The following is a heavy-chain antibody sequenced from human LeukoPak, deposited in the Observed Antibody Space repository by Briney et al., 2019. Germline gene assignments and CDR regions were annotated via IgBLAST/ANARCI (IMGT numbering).Heavy chain of an antibody. V-gene: IGHV3-30-3*01. CDR1: GFTFSSYA. CDR2: ISYDGSNK. D-gene: IGHD5-18*01. J-gene: IGHJ4*02. Sequence: GGSLRLSCAASGFTFSSYAMHWVRQAPGKGLEWVAVISYDGSNKYYADSVKGRFTISRDNSKNTLYLQMNSLRAEDTAVYYCARDLIGYSYGYWTDYWGQGTLVTVSS. CDR3: ARDLIGYSYGYWTDY.